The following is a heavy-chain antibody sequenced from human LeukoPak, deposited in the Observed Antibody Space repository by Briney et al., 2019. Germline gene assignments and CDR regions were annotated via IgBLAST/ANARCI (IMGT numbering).Heavy chain of an antibody. V-gene: IGHV3-15*01. J-gene: IGHJ5*02. CDR1: GFTFSNAW. CDR3: ATRSMVRGVIIP. Sequence: GGSLRLSCVASGFTFSNAWMSWVRQAPGKGLEWVGRIKTKTDGGTTDYAAPVKGRFTISRDDSKNTLYLQMNSPKTEDTAVYYCATRSMVRGVIIPWGQGTLVTVSS. CDR2: IKTKTDGGTT. D-gene: IGHD3-10*01.